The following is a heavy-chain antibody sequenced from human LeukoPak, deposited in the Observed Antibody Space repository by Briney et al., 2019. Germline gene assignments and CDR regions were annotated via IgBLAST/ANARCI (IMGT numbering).Heavy chain of an antibody. CDR3: ARDFWATVAATNYFDY. D-gene: IGHD2-15*01. CDR2: IKQDGSEK. CDR1: GFTFSSYW. J-gene: IGHJ4*02. V-gene: IGHV3-7*01. Sequence: PGGSLTLSCAASGFTFSSYWMSWVRQAPGKGLEWVANIKQDGSEKYYVDSVKGRFTISRDNAKNSLYLQMNSLRAEDTAVYYCARDFWATVAATNYFDYWGQGTLVTVSS.